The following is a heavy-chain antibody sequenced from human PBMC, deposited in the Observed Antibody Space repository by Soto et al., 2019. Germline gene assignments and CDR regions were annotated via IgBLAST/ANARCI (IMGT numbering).Heavy chain of an antibody. CDR3: ARFSYWEPSIDY. J-gene: IGHJ4*02. V-gene: IGHV4-59*01. Sequence: SETLSLTCTVSGGSISSYYWSWIRQPPGKGLEWIGYIYYSGSTNYNPSLKSRVTISVDTSKNQFSLKLGSVTAADTAVYCCARFSYWEPSIDYWGQGTLVTVSS. CDR2: IYYSGST. D-gene: IGHD1-26*01. CDR1: GGSISSYY.